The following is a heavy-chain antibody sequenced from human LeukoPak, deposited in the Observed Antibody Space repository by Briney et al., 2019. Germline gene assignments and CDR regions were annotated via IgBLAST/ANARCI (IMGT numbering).Heavy chain of an antibody. CDR2: IKQDGSEK. V-gene: IGHV3-7*03. CDR1: GFTFSSYW. D-gene: IGHD1-26*01. Sequence: GGSLRLSCAASGFTFSSYWMSWVRQAPGKGLEWLANIKQDGSEKYYVDSVKGRFTISRGNAKNSLFLQMNSLRAQDTALYYCARDTAGADYWGQGTLVTVSP. CDR3: ARDTAGADY. J-gene: IGHJ4*02.